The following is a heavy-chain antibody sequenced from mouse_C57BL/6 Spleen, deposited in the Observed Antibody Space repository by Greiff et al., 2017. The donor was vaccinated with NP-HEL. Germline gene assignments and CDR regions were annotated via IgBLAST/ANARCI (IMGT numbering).Heavy chain of an antibody. CDR3: ARELVNYFDY. D-gene: IGHD2-2*01. CDR1: GFTFSDYG. J-gene: IGHJ2*01. V-gene: IGHV5-17*01. CDR2: ISSGSSTI. Sequence: EVMLVESGGGLVKPGGSLKLSCAASGFTFSDYGMHWVRQAPEKGLEWVAYISSGSSTIYYADTVKGRFTISRDNAKNTLFLQMTSLRSEDTAMYYCARELVNYFDYWGQGTTLTVSS.